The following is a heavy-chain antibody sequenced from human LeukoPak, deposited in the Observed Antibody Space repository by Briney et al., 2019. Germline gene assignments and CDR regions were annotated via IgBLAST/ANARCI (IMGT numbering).Heavy chain of an antibody. CDR2: ISYDGSNK. CDR1: GFTFSSYA. J-gene: IGHJ4*02. Sequence: PGGSLRLSSAASGFTFSSYAMHWVRQAPGKGLEWVAVISYDGSNKYYADSVKGRFTISRDNSKNTLYLQMNSLRAEDTAVYYCARDAMYYYDSSGYSAYFDYWGQGTLVTVSS. V-gene: IGHV3-30-3*01. D-gene: IGHD3-22*01. CDR3: ARDAMYYYDSSGYSAYFDY.